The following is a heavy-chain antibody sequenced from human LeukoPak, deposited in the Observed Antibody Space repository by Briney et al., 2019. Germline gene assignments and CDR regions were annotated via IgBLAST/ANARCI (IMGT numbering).Heavy chain of an antibody. D-gene: IGHD3-22*01. Sequence: GASVKASCKASGGTFSSYAISWVRQAPGQGLEWMGRIIPIFGIANYAQKFQGRVTITADKSTSTAYMELSSLRSEDTAVYYCARASYYYDSSGYYLDYWGQGTLVTVSS. J-gene: IGHJ4*02. CDR3: ARASYYYDSSGYYLDY. CDR2: IIPIFGIA. CDR1: GGTFSSYA. V-gene: IGHV1-69*04.